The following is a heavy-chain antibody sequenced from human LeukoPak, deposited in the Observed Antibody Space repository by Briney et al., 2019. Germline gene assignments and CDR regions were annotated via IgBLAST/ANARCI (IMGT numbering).Heavy chain of an antibody. J-gene: IGHJ4*02. CDR3: ARPNYYGSDLDY. Sequence: GGSLRFSCAASGLTVSSNYMTWVRQAPGKGLEWVSVIYSDGSTYYADSVKGRFTISRDNSKNTLYLQMNSLRAEDTAVYYCARPNYYGSDLDYWGQGTLVTVSS. V-gene: IGHV3-53*01. D-gene: IGHD3-10*01. CDR1: GLTVSSNY. CDR2: IYSDGST.